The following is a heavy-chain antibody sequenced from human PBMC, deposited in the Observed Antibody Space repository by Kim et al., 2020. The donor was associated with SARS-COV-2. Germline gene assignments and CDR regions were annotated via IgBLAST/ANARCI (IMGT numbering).Heavy chain of an antibody. CDR3: AKDIRSGYYTPWFDP. CDR2: IWYDGSNK. J-gene: IGHJ5*02. CDR1: GFTFSSYA. Sequence: GGSLRLSCAASGFTFSSYAMHWVRQAPGKGLEWVAVIWYDGSNKYYADSVKGRFTISRDNSKNTLYLQMNSLRAEDTAVYYCAKDIRSGYYTPWFDPWGQGTLVTVSS. D-gene: IGHD3-3*01. V-gene: IGHV3-33*06.